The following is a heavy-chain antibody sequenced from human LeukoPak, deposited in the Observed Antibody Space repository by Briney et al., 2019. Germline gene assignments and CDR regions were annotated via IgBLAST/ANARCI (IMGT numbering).Heavy chain of an antibody. Sequence: PSETLSLTCAVYGGSFSGYYWSWIRQPPGKGLEWIGEINHSGSTNYNPSLKSRVTISVDTSKNQFSLKLSSVTAADTAVYYWARGLYRNYRGKQDVFDYWGQGTL. V-gene: IGHV4-34*01. CDR3: ARGLYRNYRGKQDVFDY. D-gene: IGHD4-23*01. CDR1: GGSFSGYY. J-gene: IGHJ4*02. CDR2: INHSGST.